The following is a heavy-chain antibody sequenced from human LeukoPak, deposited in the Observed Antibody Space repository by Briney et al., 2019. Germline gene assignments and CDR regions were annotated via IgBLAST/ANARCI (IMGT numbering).Heavy chain of an antibody. CDR2: ISGSGGST. D-gene: IGHD3-16*02. Sequence: GGSLRLSCAASGFTFSSYAMSWVRQAPGKELGWVSAISGSGGSTYYADSVKGRFTISRDNSKNTLYLQMNSLRAEGTAVYYCAKTKGHDYIWGSYRPKPYFDYWGQGTLVTVSS. J-gene: IGHJ4*02. V-gene: IGHV3-23*01. CDR1: GFTFSSYA. CDR3: AKTKGHDYIWGSYRPKPYFDY.